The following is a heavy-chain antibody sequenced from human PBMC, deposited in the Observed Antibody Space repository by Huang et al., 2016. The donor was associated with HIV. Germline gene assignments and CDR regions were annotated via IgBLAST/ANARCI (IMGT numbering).Heavy chain of an antibody. Sequence: EVQLVESVGGLVQPGGSLRLSCAAVGFTFSSYWLHWVRHAPGKGLVWVSRINSVGRSSGYADSVKGRFTISRDNAKNTLYLQMNSLGAEDTAVYYCVRDPRIQSWLNYFDYWGQGTLVSVSS. J-gene: IGHJ4*02. D-gene: IGHD3-22*01. CDR3: VRDPRIQSWLNYFDY. V-gene: IGHV3-74*01. CDR2: INSVGRSS. CDR1: GFTFSSYW.